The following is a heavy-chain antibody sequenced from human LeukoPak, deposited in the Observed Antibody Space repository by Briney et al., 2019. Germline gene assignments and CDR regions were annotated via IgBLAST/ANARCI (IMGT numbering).Heavy chain of an antibody. Sequence: SSETLSLTCTVSGGSISSSSYYWGWVRQPPGKGREWIGSIYYSGSTYYNPSLKSRVTISVDTSKNQFSLTLSSVTAADTAVYYCARSGYHYYYYGMDVWGQGTTVTVSS. V-gene: IGHV4-39*01. J-gene: IGHJ6*02. D-gene: IGHD3-3*01. CDR1: GGSISSSSYY. CDR2: IYYSGST. CDR3: ARSGYHYYYYGMDV.